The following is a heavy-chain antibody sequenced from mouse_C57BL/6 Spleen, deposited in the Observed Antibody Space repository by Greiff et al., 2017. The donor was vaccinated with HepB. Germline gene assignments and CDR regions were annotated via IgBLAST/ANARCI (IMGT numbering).Heavy chain of an antibody. J-gene: IGHJ1*03. Sequence: VQLQQSGAELARPGASVKLSCKASGYTFTSYGISWVKQRTGQGLEWIGEIYPRSGNTYYNEKFKGKATLTADKSSSTAYMELRSLTSEDSAVYFCAREEEKGNWYFDVWGTGTTVTVSS. CDR3: AREEEKGNWYFDV. V-gene: IGHV1-81*01. CDR1: GYTFTSYG. CDR2: IYPRSGNT.